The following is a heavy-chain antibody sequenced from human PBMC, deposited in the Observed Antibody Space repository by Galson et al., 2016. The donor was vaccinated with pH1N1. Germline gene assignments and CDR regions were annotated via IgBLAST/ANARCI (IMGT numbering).Heavy chain of an antibody. D-gene: IGHD4-17*01. Sequence: QSGAEVKKPGESLKISCKGPGHKFTSSWIGWVRQMPGKGLEWMGIIYLGGSLIRYRPSFQGQVTISADKSVNIVYLEWGSLKASDTAMYYCARQNDYGDYRGDAFDIWGQRTMVTVSS. J-gene: IGHJ3*02. CDR3: ARQNDYGDYRGDAFDI. CDR2: IYLGGSLI. CDR1: GHKFTSSW. V-gene: IGHV5-51*01.